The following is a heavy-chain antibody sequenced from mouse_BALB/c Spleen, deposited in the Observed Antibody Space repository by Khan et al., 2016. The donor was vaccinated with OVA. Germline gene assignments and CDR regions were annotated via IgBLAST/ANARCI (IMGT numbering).Heavy chain of an antibody. J-gene: IGHJ2*01. D-gene: IGHD3-3*01. Sequence: EVQLQESGPGLVKPSQSLSLTCTVTGYSITSGYGWNWIRQFPGNKLEWMGYISYSGSTNYNPSLKSRISLTRDTSKNQFFLQFNSVTTDDPATYYRAGTARREYWGQGTTLTVSS. V-gene: IGHV3-2*02. CDR3: AGTARREY. CDR1: GYSITSGYG. CDR2: ISYSGST.